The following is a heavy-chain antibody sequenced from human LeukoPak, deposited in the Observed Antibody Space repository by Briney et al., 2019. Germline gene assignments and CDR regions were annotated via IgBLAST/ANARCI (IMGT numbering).Heavy chain of an antibody. Sequence: GASVKVSCKASGYTFTGYYMHWVRQAPGQGLEWMGWINPNSGGTNYAQKFQGRVTMTRDTSISTVHMELSRLRSDDTAVYYCARDPMYSSGWTGAFDPWGQGTLVTVSS. V-gene: IGHV1-2*02. CDR3: ARDPMYSSGWTGAFDP. CDR2: INPNSGGT. CDR1: GYTFTGYY. J-gene: IGHJ5*02. D-gene: IGHD6-19*01.